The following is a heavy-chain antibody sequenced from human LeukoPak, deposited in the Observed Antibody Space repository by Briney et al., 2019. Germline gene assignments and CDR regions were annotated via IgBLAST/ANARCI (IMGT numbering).Heavy chain of an antibody. Sequence: SETLSLTCAVYGGSFSGYYWSWIRQPPGKGLEWIGEINHSGSTNYNPSLKSRVTMSVDTSKNQFSLKLSSVTAADTAVYYCARGPRIQLWLEEVMGAFDIWGQGTMVTVSS. CDR3: ARGPRIQLWLEEVMGAFDI. CDR1: GGSFSGYY. V-gene: IGHV4-34*01. D-gene: IGHD5-18*01. CDR2: INHSGST. J-gene: IGHJ3*02.